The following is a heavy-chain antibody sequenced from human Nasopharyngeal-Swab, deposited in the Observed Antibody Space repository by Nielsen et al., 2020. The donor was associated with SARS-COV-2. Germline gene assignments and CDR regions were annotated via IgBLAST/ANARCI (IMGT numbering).Heavy chain of an antibody. Sequence: SCAASGFTFSSYSMNWIRQAPGKGLEWVSSISSSSSYIYYADSAKGRFTISRDNAKNSLYLQMNSLRAEDTALYYCARAGGHSRGTFEIWGQGTMVTVS. CDR3: ARAGGHSRGTFEI. D-gene: IGHD1-26*01. CDR1: GFTFSSYS. V-gene: IGHV3-21*01. CDR2: ISSSSSYI. J-gene: IGHJ3*02.